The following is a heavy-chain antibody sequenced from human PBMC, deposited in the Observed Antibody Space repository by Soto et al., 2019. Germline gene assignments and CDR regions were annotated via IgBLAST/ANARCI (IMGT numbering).Heavy chain of an antibody. D-gene: IGHD4-17*01. Sequence: GGSLRLSCAASGFTFSSYSMNWVRQAPGKGLKWVSAISGSGGSTYYADSVKGRFTISRDNSKNTLYLQMNSLRAEDTAVYYCANVGVFDYGDYLSPYCYYYRLGVWRQGTRVTVCS. CDR3: ANVGVFDYGDYLSPYCYYYRLGV. J-gene: IGHJ6*02. CDR1: GFTFSSYS. V-gene: IGHV3-23*01. CDR2: ISGSGGST.